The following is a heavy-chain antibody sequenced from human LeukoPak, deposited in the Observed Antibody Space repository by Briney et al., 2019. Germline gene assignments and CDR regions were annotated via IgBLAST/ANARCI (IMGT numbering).Heavy chain of an antibody. CDR3: ARGDSSSLSDY. CDR2: LNPNRGKT. D-gene: IGHD6-6*01. J-gene: IGHJ4*02. Sequence: GASVKVSCKHSGYTFTSYDINWVRQATGQRLGGFRWLNPNRGKTGYRQKFQGRLTLTKNTSISTAYIELSSRRSEDTAVYYCARGDSSSLSDYWGQGTLVTVSS. CDR1: GYTFTSYD. V-gene: IGHV1-8*01.